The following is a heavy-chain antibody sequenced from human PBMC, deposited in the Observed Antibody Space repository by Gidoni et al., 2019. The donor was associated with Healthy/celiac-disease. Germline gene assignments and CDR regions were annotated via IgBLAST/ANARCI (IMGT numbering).Heavy chain of an antibody. CDR2: ISYDGSNK. V-gene: IGHV3-30-3*01. Sequence: QVQLVESGGGVVQPGRSLRLSCAASGFTFRSYAMHWVRQAPGKGLEWVAVISYDGSNKYYADSVKGRFTISRDNSKNTLYLQMNSLRAEDTAVYYCARGDSSGYYGYYYGMDVWGQGTTVTVSS. D-gene: IGHD3-22*01. J-gene: IGHJ6*02. CDR1: GFTFRSYA. CDR3: ARGDSSGYYGYYYGMDV.